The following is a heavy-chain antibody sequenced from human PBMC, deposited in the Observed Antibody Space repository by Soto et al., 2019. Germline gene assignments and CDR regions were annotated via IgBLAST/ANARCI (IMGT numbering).Heavy chain of an antibody. V-gene: IGHV3-7*03. CDR2: IKEDGSEK. D-gene: IGHD6-13*01. CDR1: GFTFSSDW. CDR3: ARGIQQLDS. Sequence: GGSLSLSCAASGFTFSSDWMAWVRQAPGKGLEWVANIKEDGSEKYYVDSVKGRFTISRDNAEKSLYLQMNSLRAEDSAVYYCARGIQQLDSWGQGTTVTVSS. J-gene: IGHJ6*01.